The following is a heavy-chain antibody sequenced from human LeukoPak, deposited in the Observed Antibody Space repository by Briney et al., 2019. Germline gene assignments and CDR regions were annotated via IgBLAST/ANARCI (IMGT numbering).Heavy chain of an antibody. CDR2: INPNSGVT. CDR3: ARAPDTFDI. V-gene: IGHV1-2*02. CDR1: GYTFTGYY. J-gene: IGHJ3*02. Sequence: ASVKVSCKDSGYTFTGYYMHWGRQAPGQGLEWMGWINPNSGVTNYAQKFQGRVTMTRDTSISTAYMELNRLRSDDTALYYCARAPDTFDIWGHGTMVTVSS.